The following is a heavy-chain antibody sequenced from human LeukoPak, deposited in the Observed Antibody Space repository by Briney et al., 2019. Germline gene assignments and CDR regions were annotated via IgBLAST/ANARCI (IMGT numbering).Heavy chain of an antibody. CDR1: GYTFTSYG. CDR2: ISAYNGNT. CDR3: ARGKIRFLEWPSDY. V-gene: IGHV1-18*01. D-gene: IGHD3-3*01. J-gene: IGHJ4*02. Sequence: GASVKVSCKASGYTFTSYGISWVRQAPGQGLEWMGWISAYNGNTNYAQKLQGRVTMTRDTSINTAYMEMSSLKSEDTAVYYCARGKIRFLEWPSDYWGQGTLVTVSS.